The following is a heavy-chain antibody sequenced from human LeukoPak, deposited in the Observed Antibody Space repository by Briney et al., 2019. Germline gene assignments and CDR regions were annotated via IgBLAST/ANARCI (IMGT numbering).Heavy chain of an antibody. Sequence: PGGSLRLSCAASGFTFSSYWMSWVRQAPGKGLEWVANIKQDGSEKYYVDSVKGRFTISRDNAKNSLYLQMNSLRAEDTAVYYCARPRRVYSGYYSGPFDYWGQGTLVTVSS. CDR3: ARPRRVYSGYYSGPFDY. J-gene: IGHJ4*02. CDR2: IKQDGSEK. D-gene: IGHD3-22*01. V-gene: IGHV3-7*01. CDR1: GFTFSSYW.